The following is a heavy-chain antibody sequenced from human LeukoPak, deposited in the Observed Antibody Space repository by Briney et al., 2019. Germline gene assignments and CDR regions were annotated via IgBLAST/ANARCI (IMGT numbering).Heavy chain of an antibody. V-gene: IGHV1-24*01. CDR1: GYTLTELS. CDR2: FDPEDGET. J-gene: IGHJ5*02. CDR3: ATGPQLWRQDGWFDP. D-gene: IGHD5-24*01. Sequence: GASVKVSGKLSGYTLTELSMHWVRQAPGKGLEWMGGFDPEDGETIYAQKFQGRVTMTEDTSTDTAYMELSSLRSEDTAVYYCATGPQLWRQDGWFDPWGQGTLVTVSS.